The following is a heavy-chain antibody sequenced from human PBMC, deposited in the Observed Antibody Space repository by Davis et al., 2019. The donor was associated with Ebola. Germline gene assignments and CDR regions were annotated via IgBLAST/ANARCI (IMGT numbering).Heavy chain of an antibody. D-gene: IGHD6-6*01. J-gene: IGHJ2*01. CDR2: IIPILGIA. CDR3: ASGLVRGEIYWYFDL. CDR1: VGTFSSYA. V-gene: IGHV1-69*10. Sequence: SVTVSCKASVGTFSSYAISWVRQAPGQGLEWMGGIIPILGIANYAQKFQGRVTITADESTSTAYMELSSLRSEDTAVYYCASGLVRGEIYWYFDLWGRGTLVTVSS.